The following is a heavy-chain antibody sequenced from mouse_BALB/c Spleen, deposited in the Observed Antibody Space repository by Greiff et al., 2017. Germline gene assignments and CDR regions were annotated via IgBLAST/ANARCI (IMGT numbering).Heavy chain of an antibody. CDR2: ISSGGST. V-gene: IGHV5-6-5*01. CDR1: GFTFSSYA. Sequence: DVQLVESGGGLVKPGGSLKLSCAASGFTFSSYAMSWVRQTPEKRLEWVASISSGGSTYYPDSVKGRFTISRDNARNILYLQMSSLRSEDTAMYYCARAFTDYAMDYWGQGTSVTVSS. J-gene: IGHJ4*01. CDR3: ARAFTDYAMDY.